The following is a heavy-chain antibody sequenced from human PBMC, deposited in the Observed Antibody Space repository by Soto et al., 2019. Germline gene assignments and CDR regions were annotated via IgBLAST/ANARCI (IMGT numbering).Heavy chain of an antibody. D-gene: IGHD3-10*01. V-gene: IGHV1-46*01. CDR2: INASGGRT. Sequence: QVQLVQSGAEVKMPGASVKISCKASGYTFTSNYIHWVRQAPGQGLEWMGIINASGGRTTYAQRFQDRVTMTKETSTTTVYMELSSLKSEDTAVYYCARGSTHYYGAGSPDYWGQGTLVTVSS. CDR3: ARGSTHYYGAGSPDY. CDR1: GYTFTSNY. J-gene: IGHJ4*02.